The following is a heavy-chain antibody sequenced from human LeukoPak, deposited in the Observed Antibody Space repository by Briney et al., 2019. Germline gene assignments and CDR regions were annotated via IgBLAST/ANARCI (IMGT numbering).Heavy chain of an antibody. CDR1: GYTFTGYY. CDR2: INPNSGGT. D-gene: IGHD6-13*01. Sequence: GASVKVSCKASGYTFTGYYMHWVRQAPGQGLEWMGWINPNSGGTNYAQKFQGRVTMTRDTSISTAYMELSRLRSDDTAVYYCARASSSWYPSYNWFDPWGQGTLVTVSS. J-gene: IGHJ5*02. V-gene: IGHV1-2*02. CDR3: ARASSSWYPSYNWFDP.